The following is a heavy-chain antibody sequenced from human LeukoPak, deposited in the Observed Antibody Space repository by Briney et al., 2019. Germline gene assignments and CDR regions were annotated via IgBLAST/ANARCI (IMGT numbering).Heavy chain of an antibody. J-gene: IGHJ4*02. D-gene: IGHD5-18*01. CDR3: ARLRGGYRNGYDY. Sequence: SETLSLTCTVSGGSISSYYWSWIRQPPGKGLEWIGSLYYSGSTYYNPSLKSRVTISVDTSKNQFSLNLSFVTAADTAVYYCARLRGGYRNGYDYWGQVTLVTVSS. CDR2: LYYSGST. CDR1: GGSISSYY. V-gene: IGHV4-59*04.